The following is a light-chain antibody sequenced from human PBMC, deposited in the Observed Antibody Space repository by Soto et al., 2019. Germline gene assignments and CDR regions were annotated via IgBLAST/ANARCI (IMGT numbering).Light chain of an antibody. CDR3: QHHNSYSEE. CDR1: QTISSW. Sequence: QVSGSPSTVAGSVRKIVTITCRSSQTISSWLAWYQQKPGKAPKLLIYKASTLKSGVPSRFSGTGSGPQTTLTSSRLHPDDSPTHSCQHHNSYSEEFRQGTKVDIK. V-gene: IGKV1-5*03. J-gene: IGKJ1*01. CDR2: KAS.